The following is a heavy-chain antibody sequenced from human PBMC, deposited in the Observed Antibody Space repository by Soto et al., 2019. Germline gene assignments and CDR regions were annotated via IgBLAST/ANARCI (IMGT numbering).Heavy chain of an antibody. Sequence: QVQLVESGGGVVQPGRSLRLSCAASGFTFSSYAMHWVRQAPGKGLEWVAVISYDGSNKYYADSVKGRFTISRDNSTNTLYLHMNSLRAEYTAVYYGARDPSGYDYWGDFDYWGQGTLVTVSS. CDR1: GFTFSSYA. D-gene: IGHD5-12*01. CDR2: ISYDGSNK. CDR3: ARDPSGYDYWGDFDY. V-gene: IGHV3-30-3*01. J-gene: IGHJ4*02.